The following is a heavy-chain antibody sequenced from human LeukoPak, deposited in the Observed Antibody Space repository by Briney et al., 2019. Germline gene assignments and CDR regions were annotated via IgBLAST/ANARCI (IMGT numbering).Heavy chain of an antibody. Sequence: ASVKVSCKASGYTFTGYYMHWVRQAPGQGLEWMGWINPNSGGTNYAQKFQGRVTMTRDTSISTAYMELSRLRSDDTAVYYCARSSGGSYWVDYYYYGMDVWGQGTTVTVSS. CDR3: ARSSGGSYWVDYYYYGMDV. CDR1: GYTFTGYY. CDR2: INPNSGGT. D-gene: IGHD1-26*01. J-gene: IGHJ6*02. V-gene: IGHV1-2*02.